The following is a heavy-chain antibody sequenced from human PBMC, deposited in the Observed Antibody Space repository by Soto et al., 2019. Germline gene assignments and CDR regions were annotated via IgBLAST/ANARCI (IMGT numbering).Heavy chain of an antibody. D-gene: IGHD6-13*01. CDR2: ISNDGKTA. Sequence: GGSLRLYCSTSVFNFRVYLMHWVRQAPGKGLVWVSRISNDGKTATYADSVEGRFTVSRDNANNMVYLQMNSLTAEDTAVYFCTRGGSWFDFWGQGTVVTVSS. CDR3: TRGGSWFDF. J-gene: IGHJ4*02. CDR1: VFNFRVYL. V-gene: IGHV3-74*01.